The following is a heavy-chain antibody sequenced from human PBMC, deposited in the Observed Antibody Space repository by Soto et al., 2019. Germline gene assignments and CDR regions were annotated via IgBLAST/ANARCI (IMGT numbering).Heavy chain of an antibody. CDR3: PRHLDKLGAAYYWLDP. CDR2: IYYTVST. CDR1: CGSIRSRNYF. Sequence: TMSLTCTVSCGSIRSRNYFCGWLSQPPGNGLEWSGTIYYTVSTYYNPSLKSRVTISADTSKNQFSLKLSSVTAAATAVHSCPRHLDKLGAAYYWLDPFGQGTLLTTSS. D-gene: IGHD2-2*03. J-gene: IGHJ5*02. V-gene: IGHV4-39*01.